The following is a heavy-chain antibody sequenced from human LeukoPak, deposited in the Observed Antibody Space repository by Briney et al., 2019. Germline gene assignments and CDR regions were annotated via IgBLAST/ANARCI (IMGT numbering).Heavy chain of an antibody. D-gene: IGHD6-6*01. Sequence: SETLSLTCTVSGVSISSYYWSWIRQPPGKGLEWIGYIYYSGSTNYNPSLKSRVTISVDTSKNQFSLKLSSVTAADTAVYYCARAEEYRARFDAFDIWGQGTMVTVSS. J-gene: IGHJ3*02. CDR1: GVSISSYY. V-gene: IGHV4-59*01. CDR2: IYYSGST. CDR3: ARAEEYRARFDAFDI.